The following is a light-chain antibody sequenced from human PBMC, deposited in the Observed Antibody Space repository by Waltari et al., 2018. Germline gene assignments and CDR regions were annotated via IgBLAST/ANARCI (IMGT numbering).Light chain of an antibody. CDR1: SSDVVGYKH. Sequence: QSALTQPRSVSGSPGQSVTISCNGPSSDVVGYKHVSWYQQHPGKAPKRIFYDVTERPSGVPDRFSGSKSGNTASLTISGLQPEDEADYYCCSFAGSYTWVFGGGTKVTVL. V-gene: IGLV2-11*01. CDR3: CSFAGSYTWV. CDR2: DVT. J-gene: IGLJ3*02.